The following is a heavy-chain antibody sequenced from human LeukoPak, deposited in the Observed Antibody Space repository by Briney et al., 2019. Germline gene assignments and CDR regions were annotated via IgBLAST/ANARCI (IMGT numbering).Heavy chain of an antibody. V-gene: IGHV4-59*01. J-gene: IGHJ4*02. D-gene: IGHD1-26*01. Sequence: PSETLSLTCTVSGGSISSYYWSWIRQPPGKGLEWIGYIYYSGSTNYNPSLKSRVTISVDTSKNQFSLRLSSVTAADTAVYYCARGGSYYGGFDYWGQGTLVTVSS. CDR1: GGSISSYY. CDR3: ARGGSYYGGFDY. CDR2: IYYSGST.